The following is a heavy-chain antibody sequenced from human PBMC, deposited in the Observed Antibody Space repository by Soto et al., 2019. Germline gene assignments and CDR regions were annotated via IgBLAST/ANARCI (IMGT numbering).Heavy chain of an antibody. V-gene: IGHV4-39*01. J-gene: IGHJ6*02. CDR1: GGSISSSSYY. CDR3: ARHEWAEIYGMDV. D-gene: IGHD2-8*01. Sequence: PSETLSLTCTVSGGSISSSSYYWGWIRQPPGKGLERIGSIYYSGSTYYNPSLKSRVTISVDTSKNQFSLKLSSVTAADTAVYYCARHEWAEIYGMDVWGQGTTVTVSS. CDR2: IYYSGST.